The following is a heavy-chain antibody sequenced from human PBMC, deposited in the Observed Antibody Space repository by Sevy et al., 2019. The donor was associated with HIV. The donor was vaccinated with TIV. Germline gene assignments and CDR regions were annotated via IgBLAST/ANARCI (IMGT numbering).Heavy chain of an antibody. CDR3: ARDHVKDGKGGDYYYHAMDV. D-gene: IGHD3-16*01. J-gene: IGHJ6*02. V-gene: IGHV3-11*01. Sequence: GGSLRLSCTASGFTLSDYYMSWIRQAPGKGLQWISYISGSDDSGGGDTIYYADSGKGRFTISRDNAKNSLYLQMSSLRADDTAVYYCARDHVKDGKGGDYYYHAMDVWGRGTTVTVSS. CDR2: ISGSDDSGGGDTI. CDR1: GFTLSDYY.